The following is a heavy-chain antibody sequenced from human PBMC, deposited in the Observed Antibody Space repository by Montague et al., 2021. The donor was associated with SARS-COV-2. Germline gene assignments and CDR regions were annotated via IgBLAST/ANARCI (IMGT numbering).Heavy chain of an antibody. CDR1: GGSISSSSYY. V-gene: IGHV4-39*01. Sequence: SETLFLTCTVSGGSISSSSYYWGWIRQPPGKGLEWIGSIYYSGSTYYNPSLKSRVTISVDTSKNQFSLKLSSVTAADTAVYYCARPKYSSSWYVDYWGQGTLVTVSS. D-gene: IGHD6-13*01. J-gene: IGHJ4*02. CDR2: IYYSGST. CDR3: ARPKYSSSWYVDY.